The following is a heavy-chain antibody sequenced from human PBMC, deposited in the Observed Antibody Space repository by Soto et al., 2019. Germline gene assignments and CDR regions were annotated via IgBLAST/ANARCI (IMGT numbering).Heavy chain of an antibody. V-gene: IGHV1-69*08. D-gene: IGHD3-22*01. J-gene: IGHJ4*02. CDR3: AREVSATDDY. CDR1: GGTFSSYT. Sequence: QVQLVQSGAEVKKPGSSVKVSCKASGGTFSSYTISWGRQAPGQGLEWMGRIIPILGIANYAQKFQGRVTITADKSTSITYIELSSLRSEDTAVYYCAREVSATDDYWGQGTLVTVSS. CDR2: IIPILGIA.